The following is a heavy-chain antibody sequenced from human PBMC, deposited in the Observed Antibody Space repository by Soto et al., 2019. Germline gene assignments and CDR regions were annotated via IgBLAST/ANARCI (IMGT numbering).Heavy chain of an antibody. D-gene: IGHD6-19*01. CDR2: IKQDGSEK. V-gene: IGHV3-7*05. Sequence: EVQLVESGGGLVQPGGSLRLSCAASGFTFSSYWMSWVRQAPGKGLEWVANIKQDGSEKYYVDSVKGRFTISRDNAKNSLYLQMNSLRAEDTAVYYCARGPSYSSGWYRWYFDLWGRGTLVTVSS. J-gene: IGHJ2*01. CDR1: GFTFSSYW. CDR3: ARGPSYSSGWYRWYFDL.